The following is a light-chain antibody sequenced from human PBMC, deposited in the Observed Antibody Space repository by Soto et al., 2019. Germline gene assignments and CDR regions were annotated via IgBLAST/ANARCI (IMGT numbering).Light chain of an antibody. CDR2: GAS. Sequence: DIQMTESPSSLSGYLGDRFTISGLASHCISNYLAWYQQKPGRLPKLLLFGASTLQSGVPARFSGSGSGTLFTLTINGLLPEDAAPYFCQTYHRAPFPFGSGTKVDI. V-gene: IGKV1-27*01. J-gene: IGKJ4*02. CDR1: HCISNY. CDR3: QTYHRAPFP.